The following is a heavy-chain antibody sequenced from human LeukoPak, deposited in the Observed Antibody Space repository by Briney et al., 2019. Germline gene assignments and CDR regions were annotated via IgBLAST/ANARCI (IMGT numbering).Heavy chain of an antibody. Sequence: GASVKVSCKASGYTFTSYGISWVRQAPGQGLERMGWISAYNGNTNYAQKLQGRGTMTTDKPTSTAYMELRSLRSEDTAVYYCARGGLYDSSGYSLYYFDYWGQGTLVTVSS. J-gene: IGHJ4*02. CDR2: ISAYNGNT. V-gene: IGHV1-18*01. CDR1: GYTFTSYG. D-gene: IGHD3-22*01. CDR3: ARGGLYDSSGYSLYYFDY.